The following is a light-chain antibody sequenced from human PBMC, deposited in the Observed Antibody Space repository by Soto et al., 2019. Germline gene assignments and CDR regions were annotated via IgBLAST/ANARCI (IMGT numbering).Light chain of an antibody. V-gene: IGKV3-15*01. CDR1: QSVSSN. J-gene: IGKJ1*01. CDR3: QQYNKWPPWT. Sequence: EIVMTQSPATLSVSPGERATPSCRASQSVSSNVAWYQQKLGQAPRLLIYSVSTRATGIPARFSGSGSGTEFTLTINSLQSEDFAIYYCQQYNKWPPWTFGQGTKVDI. CDR2: SVS.